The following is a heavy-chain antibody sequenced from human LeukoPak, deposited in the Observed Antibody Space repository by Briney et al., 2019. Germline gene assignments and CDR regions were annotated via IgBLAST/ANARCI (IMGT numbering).Heavy chain of an antibody. D-gene: IGHD2-21*01. CDR1: GFTFTDYF. J-gene: IGHJ3*02. Sequence: ASVKVSGKASGFTFTDYFLHWLRQAPGQGLEWMGWINPNSGGTNYAQKFQGRVTMTRDTSISTAYMELSRLRSDDTAVYYCARDCGPDAFDIWGQGTMVTVSS. CDR2: INPNSGGT. CDR3: ARDCGPDAFDI. V-gene: IGHV1-2*02.